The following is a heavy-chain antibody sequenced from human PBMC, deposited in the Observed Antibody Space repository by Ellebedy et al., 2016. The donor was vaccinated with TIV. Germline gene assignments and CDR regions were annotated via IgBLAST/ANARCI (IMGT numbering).Heavy chain of an antibody. J-gene: IGHJ5*02. D-gene: IGHD3-10*01. V-gene: IGHV1-69*13. CDR3: AREGYGSGNWFDP. CDR2: IIPIFGTA. CDR1: GGTFSSYA. Sequence: SVKVSXKASGGTFSSYAISWVRQAPGQGLEWMGGIIPIFGTANYAQKFQGRVTITADESTSTAYMELSSLRSEDTAVYYCAREGYGSGNWFDPWGQGTLVTVSS.